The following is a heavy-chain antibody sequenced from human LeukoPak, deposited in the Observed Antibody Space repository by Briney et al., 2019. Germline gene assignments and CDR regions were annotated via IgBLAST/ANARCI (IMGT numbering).Heavy chain of an antibody. V-gene: IGHV3-30*03. Sequence: GGSLRLSCAASGFTFSRYGMHWVREAPGKGLEWVAVISYDGSNKYYADSVKGRFTISRDNSENTLYLQMNSLRAEDTAVYYCARGQWLEFYFDYWGQGTLVTVAS. CDR3: ARGQWLEFYFDY. CDR2: ISYDGSNK. D-gene: IGHD6-19*01. CDR1: GFTFSRYG. J-gene: IGHJ4*02.